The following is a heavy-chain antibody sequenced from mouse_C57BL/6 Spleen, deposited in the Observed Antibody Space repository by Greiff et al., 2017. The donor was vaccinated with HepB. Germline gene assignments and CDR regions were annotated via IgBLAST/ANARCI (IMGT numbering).Heavy chain of an antibody. J-gene: IGHJ3*01. Sequence: EVKVVESGGDLVKPGGSLKLSCAASGFTFSSYGMSWVRQTPDKRLEWVATISSGGSYTDYPDSVKGRFTISRDNAKNTLYLQMSSLKSEDTAMYYCARHTGTWFAYWGQGTLVTVSA. CDR2: ISSGGSYT. CDR3: ARHTGTWFAY. V-gene: IGHV5-6*01. CDR1: GFTFSSYG. D-gene: IGHD1-1*02.